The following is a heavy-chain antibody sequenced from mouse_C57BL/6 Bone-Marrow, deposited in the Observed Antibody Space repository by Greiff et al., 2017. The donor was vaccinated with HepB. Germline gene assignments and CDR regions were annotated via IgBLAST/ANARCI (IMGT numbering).Heavy chain of an antibody. CDR3: TRGGPFISTVVSWVDY. V-gene: IGHV1-15*01. J-gene: IGHJ2*01. CDR1: GYTFTDYE. CDR2: IDPETGGT. D-gene: IGHD1-1*01. Sequence: QVQLQQSGAELVRPGASVTLSCKASGYTFTDYEMHWVKQTPVHGLEWIGAIDPETGGTAYNQKFKGKAILTADKSSSTAYMELRGLTSEDSAVYYCTRGGPFISTVVSWVDYWGQGTTLTVSS.